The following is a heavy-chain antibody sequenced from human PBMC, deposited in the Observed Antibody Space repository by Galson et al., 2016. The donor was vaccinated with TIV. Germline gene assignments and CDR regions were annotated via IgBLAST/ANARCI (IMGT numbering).Heavy chain of an antibody. CDR3: SRGAYGGVLGRYASDI. Sequence: SLRLSCAASGLIFSNAWMTWVRQEPGKGLEWVGRIRSHFDGGTTDYAAPVKGRFIISRDDSKQTLYLQMTSLKTEDTGVYYCSRGAYGGVLGRYASDIWGEGTLVPVS. V-gene: IGHV3-15*01. J-gene: IGHJ3*02. CDR1: GLIFSNAW. CDR2: IRSHFDGGTT. D-gene: IGHD4-23*01.